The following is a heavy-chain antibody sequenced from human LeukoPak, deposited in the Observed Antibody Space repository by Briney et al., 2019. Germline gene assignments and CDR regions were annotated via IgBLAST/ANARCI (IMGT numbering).Heavy chain of an antibody. D-gene: IGHD5-18*01. CDR1: GFSFSSYA. CDR2: ITIGVGST. CDR3: AKAGGYSYGYYFDY. V-gene: IGHV3-23*01. Sequence: GGSPRLSCAASGFSFSSYAMNWVRQAPGKGVEWVSGITIGVGSTYYADSVKGRFTISRDNSKNTLYLQMNSLRAEDTAVYYCAKAGGYSYGYYFDYWGQGMLVTVSS. J-gene: IGHJ4*02.